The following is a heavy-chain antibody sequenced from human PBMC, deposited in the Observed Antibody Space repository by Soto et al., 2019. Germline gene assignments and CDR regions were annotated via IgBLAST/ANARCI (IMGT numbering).Heavy chain of an antibody. CDR2: IWYDGSNK. D-gene: IGHD6-6*01. J-gene: IGHJ6*02. V-gene: IGHV3-33*01. CDR3: ARDKGRQLVRYYYYGMDV. CDR1: GLTFSSYG. Sequence: GGSLRLSCAASGLTFSSYGMHWVRQAPGKGLERVAVIWYDGSNKYYADSVKGRFTISRDNSKNTLYLQMNSLRAEDTAVYYCARDKGRQLVRYYYYGMDVWGQGTTVTVSS.